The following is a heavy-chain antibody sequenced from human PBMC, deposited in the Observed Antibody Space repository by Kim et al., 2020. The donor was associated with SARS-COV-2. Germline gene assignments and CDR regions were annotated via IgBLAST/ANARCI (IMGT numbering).Heavy chain of an antibody. J-gene: IGHJ6*02. CDR3: ARPPFYDSSEDGMDV. D-gene: IGHD3-22*01. Sequence: QKFQGRVTMTRDTSTSTVYMELSSLRSEDTAVYYCARPPFYDSSEDGMDVWGQGTTVTVSS. V-gene: IGHV1-46*01.